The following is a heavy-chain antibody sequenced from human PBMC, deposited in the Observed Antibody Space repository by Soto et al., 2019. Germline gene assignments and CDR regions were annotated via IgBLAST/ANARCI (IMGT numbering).Heavy chain of an antibody. CDR1: GYTFTSYG. D-gene: IGHD1-7*01. CDR2: ISAYNGNT. V-gene: IGHV1-18*04. J-gene: IGHJ4*02. CDR3: ARTRFNWNYWIPVDY. Sequence: GASVKVSCKASGYTFTSYGISWVRQAPGQGLEWMGWISAYNGNTNYAQKLQGRVTMTTDTSTSTAYMELRSLRSDDTAVYYCARTRFNWNYWIPVDYWGQGTLVTSPQ.